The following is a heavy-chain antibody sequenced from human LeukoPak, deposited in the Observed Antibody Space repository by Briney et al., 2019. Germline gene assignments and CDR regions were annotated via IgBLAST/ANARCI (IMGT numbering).Heavy chain of an antibody. CDR3: AREPPYCSGGSCYSDDYYYYGMDV. V-gene: IGHV3-30*19. D-gene: IGHD2-15*01. CDR2: ISYDGSNK. J-gene: IGHJ6*02. CDR1: GFTFSSYG. Sequence: GRSLRLSCAASGFTFSSYGMHWVRQAPGKGLEWVAVISYDGSNKYYADSVKGRFTISRDNSKNTLYLQMNSLRAEDTAVYYCAREPPYCSGGSCYSDDYYYYGMDVWGQGTTVTVSS.